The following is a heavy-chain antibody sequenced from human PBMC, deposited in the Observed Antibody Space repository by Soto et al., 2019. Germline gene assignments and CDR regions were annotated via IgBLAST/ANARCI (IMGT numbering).Heavy chain of an antibody. CDR2: IMSKTDGETT. J-gene: IGHJ4*02. V-gene: IGHV3-15*01. CDR1: GFTLSNTW. Sequence: PGGSLRLSCAASGFTLSNTWMTWVRQAPGKGLEWVGRIMSKTDGETTDYAAPVNGRFIISRDDSENTLYLQMNSLTSEDSAVYYCTIAVDYWGQGALVTVSS. CDR3: TIAVDY.